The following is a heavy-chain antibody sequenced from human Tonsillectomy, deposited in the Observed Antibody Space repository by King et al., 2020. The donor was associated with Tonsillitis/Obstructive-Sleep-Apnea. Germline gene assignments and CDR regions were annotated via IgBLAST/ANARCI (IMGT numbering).Heavy chain of an antibody. CDR1: GFTFSNVW. Sequence: VQLMESGGGLVKPGGSLRLSCAVSGFTFSNVWMNWVRQAPGKGLEWVGHIKSKTDGGTTDYAAPVKGRFTISRDDSKNTLYMEMNSLKTEDTAVYYCLTAPGIWGQGTLVTVSP. V-gene: IGHV3-15*01. CDR3: LTAPGI. CDR2: IKSKTDGGTT. D-gene: IGHD6-13*01. J-gene: IGHJ4*02.